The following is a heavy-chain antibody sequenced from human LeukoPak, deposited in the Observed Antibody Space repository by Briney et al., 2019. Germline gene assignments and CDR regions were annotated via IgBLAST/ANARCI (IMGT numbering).Heavy chain of an antibody. D-gene: IGHD6-6*01. J-gene: IGHJ3*02. V-gene: IGHV3-23*01. CDR1: GFTFSSYA. Sequence: GGSLRLSCAASGFTFSSYAMSWVRQAPGKGLEWVSAISGSGGSTYYADSVKGRFTISRDNSKNTLYLQMNSLRAEDTAVYYCATYSSSTHAFDIWGQGTMVTVSS. CDR3: ATYSSSTHAFDI. CDR2: ISGSGGST.